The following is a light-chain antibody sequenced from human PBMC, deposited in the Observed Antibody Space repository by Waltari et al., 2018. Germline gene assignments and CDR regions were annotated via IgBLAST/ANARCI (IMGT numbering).Light chain of an antibody. CDR3: SSYTTTSSLLVV. Sequence: QSALTQPASVSGSPGQSLTISCTGTSRAIGRYNYVSWYQHHPGKAPKLMIFDVNNRPSGVSNRFSGSKSGNTASLTISGLQAEDEADYYCSSYTTTSSLLVVFGGGTKLTVL. J-gene: IGLJ2*01. CDR1: SRAIGRYNY. CDR2: DVN. V-gene: IGLV2-14*03.